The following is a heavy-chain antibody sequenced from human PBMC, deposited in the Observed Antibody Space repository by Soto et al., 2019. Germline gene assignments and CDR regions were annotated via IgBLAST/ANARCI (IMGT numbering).Heavy chain of an antibody. V-gene: IGHV4-39*07. D-gene: IGHD2-15*01. J-gene: IGHJ3*02. CDR1: GGSISSSSYY. CDR2: IYYSGST. CDR3: ASLTSCSGGSCYSRAVAFDI. Sequence: SETLSLTCTVSGGSISSSSYYWGWIRQPPGKGLEWIGSIYYSGSTYYNPSLKSRVTISVDTSKNQFSLKLSSVTAADTAVYYCASLTSCSGGSCYSRAVAFDIWGQGTMVTVSS.